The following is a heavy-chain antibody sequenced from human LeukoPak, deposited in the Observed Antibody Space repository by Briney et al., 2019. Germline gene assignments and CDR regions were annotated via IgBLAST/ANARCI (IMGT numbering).Heavy chain of an antibody. V-gene: IGHV1-18*01. CDR2: ISAYNGNT. J-gene: IGHJ3*02. CDR3: ARGYSSGWYSVMAGAFDI. CDR1: GGTFSSYA. Sequence: GASVKVSCKASGGTFSSYAISWVRQAPGQGLEWMGWISAYNGNTNYAQKLQGRVTMTTDTSTSTAYMELRSLRSDDTAVYYCARGYSSGWYSVMAGAFDIWGQGTMVTVSS. D-gene: IGHD6-19*01.